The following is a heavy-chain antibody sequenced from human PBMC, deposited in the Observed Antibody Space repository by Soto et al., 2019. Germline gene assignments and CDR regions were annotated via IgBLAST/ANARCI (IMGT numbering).Heavy chain of an antibody. Sequence: QVQLVQSGAEVKKPGSSVKVSCKASGGTFSKCSISWLRQAPGQGLEWMGGLIPVFGTTYYEEKFQGRDPIIADGSTSTAYMEASRLRSAATAVDSCATTPPYTFIGRPAGHQYYYAMEAWGQGTQVTVSS. J-gene: IGHJ6*02. D-gene: IGHD2-2*02. CDR1: GGTFSKCS. CDR3: ATTPPYTFIGRPAGHQYYYAMEA. CDR2: LIPVFGTT. V-gene: IGHV1-69*01.